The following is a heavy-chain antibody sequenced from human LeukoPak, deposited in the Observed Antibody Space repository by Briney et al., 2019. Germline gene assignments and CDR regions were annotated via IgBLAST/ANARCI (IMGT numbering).Heavy chain of an antibody. J-gene: IGHJ3*02. V-gene: IGHV3-21*01. CDR1: GFTFSSYS. CDR2: ISGSSSYI. D-gene: IGHD6-19*01. CDR3: ARDPYSSGWYRDAFDI. Sequence: GGSLRLSCAASGFTFSSYSMNWVRQAPGKGLEWVSSISGSSSYINYADSVKGRFTISRDNAQNSLFLQLNSLRAEDTAVYYCARDPYSSGWYRDAFDIWGQGTMVTVSS.